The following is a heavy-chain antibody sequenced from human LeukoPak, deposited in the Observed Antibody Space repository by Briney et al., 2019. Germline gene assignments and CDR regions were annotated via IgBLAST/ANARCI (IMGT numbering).Heavy chain of an antibody. Sequence: GGSLRLSCAASGFTFSSYAMSWVRQAPGKGLEWVAVISYDGSNKYYADSVKGRFTISRDNSKNTLYLQMNSLRAEDTAVYYCARGGSSWYYAEYFQHWGQGTLVTVSS. CDR2: ISYDGSNK. D-gene: IGHD6-13*01. J-gene: IGHJ1*01. V-gene: IGHV3-30-3*01. CDR3: ARGGSSWYYAEYFQH. CDR1: GFTFSSYA.